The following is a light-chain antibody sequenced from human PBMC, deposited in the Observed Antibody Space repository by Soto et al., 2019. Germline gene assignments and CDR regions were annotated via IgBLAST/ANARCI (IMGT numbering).Light chain of an antibody. J-gene: IGLJ1*01. CDR2: DVS. CDR3: CSYAGTYIHYV. Sequence: QSSLTQPRSVSGSPGQSVTISCPGTGSNVGAYNYVSWYQQHPGKAPKLMIYDVSNRPSGVPDRFSGSKSANTASLTISGLQPEDEADYYCCSYAGTYIHYVFGSGTKVTVL. V-gene: IGLV2-11*01. CDR1: GSNVGAYNY.